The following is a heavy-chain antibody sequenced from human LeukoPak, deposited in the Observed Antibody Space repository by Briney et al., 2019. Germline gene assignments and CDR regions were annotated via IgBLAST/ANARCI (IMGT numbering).Heavy chain of an antibody. CDR2: IYPGDSDT. CDR1: GYSFTSYW. D-gene: IGHD2-15*01. J-gene: IGHJ4*02. V-gene: IGHV5-51*01. CDR3: ARPGFLAEVAASDY. Sequence: HGESLKISCKGSGYSFTSYWIGCVRQMPGKGLEWTGIIYPGDSDTRYSPSFQGQVTISADKSISTAYLQWSSLKASDTAMYYCARPGFLAEVAASDYWGQGTLVTVSS.